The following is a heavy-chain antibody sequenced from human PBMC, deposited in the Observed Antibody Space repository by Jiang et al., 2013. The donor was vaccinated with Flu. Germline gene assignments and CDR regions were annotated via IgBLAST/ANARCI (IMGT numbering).Heavy chain of an antibody. CDR3: ARRGDIVVVPAAKRYYYYGMDV. D-gene: IGHD2-2*01. CDR1: GYSFTSYW. Sequence: QLVESGAEVKKPGESLKISCKGSGYSFTSYWIGWVRQMPGKGLEWMGIIYPGDSDTRYSPSFQGQVTISADESISTAYLQWSSLKASDTAMYYCARRGDIVVVPAAKRYYYYGMDVWGQGTTVTVSS. CDR2: IYPGDSDT. J-gene: IGHJ6*02. V-gene: IGHV5-51*01.